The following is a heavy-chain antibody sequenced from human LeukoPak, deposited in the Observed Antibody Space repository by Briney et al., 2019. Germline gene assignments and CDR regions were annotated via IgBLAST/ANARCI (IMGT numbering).Heavy chain of an antibody. CDR2: ISYDGSNK. Sequence: GGSLRLSCAASGFTFSSYAMHWVRQAPGKGLEWVAVISYDGSNKYYADSVKGRFTISRDNSKNTLYLQMNSLRAEDTAVYYCASRSVSHPRHDYGDYPLGYWGQGTLVTVSS. CDR1: GFTFSSYA. V-gene: IGHV3-30-3*01. D-gene: IGHD4-17*01. J-gene: IGHJ4*02. CDR3: ASRSVSHPRHDYGDYPLGY.